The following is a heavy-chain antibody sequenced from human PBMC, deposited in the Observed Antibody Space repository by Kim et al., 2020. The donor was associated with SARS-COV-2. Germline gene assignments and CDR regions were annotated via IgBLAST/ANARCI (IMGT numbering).Heavy chain of an antibody. CDR3: ARDGGYGDYGEDY. V-gene: IGHV3-33*01. CDR1: GFTFSSYG. Sequence: GGSLRLSCAASGFTFSSYGMHWVRQAPGKGLEWVAVIWYDGSNKYCADSVKGRFTISRDNSKNTLYLQMNSLRAEDTAVYYCARDGGYGDYGEDYWGQGTLVTVSS. J-gene: IGHJ4*02. CDR2: IWYDGSNK. D-gene: IGHD4-17*01.